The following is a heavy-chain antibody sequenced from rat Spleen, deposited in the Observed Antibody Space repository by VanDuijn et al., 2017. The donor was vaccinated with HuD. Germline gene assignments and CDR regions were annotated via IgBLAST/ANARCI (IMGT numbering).Heavy chain of an antibody. CDR3: ARHPITTVSYYFDY. Sequence: EVQLQESGPGLVKPSQSLSLTCSVTGYSITSAYRWNWIRKFPGNKLEWMGYINSAGSTNYNPSLKSRISITRDTSKNQFFLQVNSVTTEDTATYYCARHPITTVSYYFDYWGQGVMVTVSS. D-gene: IGHD1-1*01. CDR2: INSAGST. J-gene: IGHJ2*01. CDR1: GYSITSAYR. V-gene: IGHV3-3*01.